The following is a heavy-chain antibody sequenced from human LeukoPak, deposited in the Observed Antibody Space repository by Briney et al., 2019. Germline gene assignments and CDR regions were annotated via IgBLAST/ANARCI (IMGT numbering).Heavy chain of an antibody. CDR3: ARGTIAAAAHDAFDI. J-gene: IGHJ3*02. Sequence: GASVKVSCKASGGTFSSCAISWVRQAPGQGLEWMGGIIPIFGTANYAQKFQGRVTITADESTSTAYMELSSLRSEDTAVYYCARGTIAAAAHDAFDIWGQGTMVTVSS. D-gene: IGHD6-13*01. V-gene: IGHV1-69*13. CDR1: GGTFSSCA. CDR2: IIPIFGTA.